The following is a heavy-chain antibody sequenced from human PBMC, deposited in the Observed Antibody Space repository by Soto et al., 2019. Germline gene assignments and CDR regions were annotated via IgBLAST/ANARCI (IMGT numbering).Heavy chain of an antibody. Sequence: PGGSLRLSCAASGFTFSSYGMHWVRQAPGKGLEWVAVILYDGSNKYYADSVKGRFNISRDNSKNTLYLQMKSLRAEDTAVYYCARALSVLRFLECSPNGMDVSGQGTPLTVSS. CDR2: ILYDGSNK. CDR3: ARALSVLRFLECSPNGMDV. J-gene: IGHJ6*02. CDR1: GFTFSSYG. D-gene: IGHD3-3*01. V-gene: IGHV3-33*08.